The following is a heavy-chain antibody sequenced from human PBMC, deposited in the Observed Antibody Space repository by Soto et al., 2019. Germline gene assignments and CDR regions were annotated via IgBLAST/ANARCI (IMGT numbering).Heavy chain of an antibody. D-gene: IGHD3-10*01. Sequence: GGSLRLSCTASGFTFGDYVMSWVRQAPGKGLEWVGFIRSKAYGGTTEYAASVKGRFTISRDDSKSIAYLQMNSLKTEDTAVYYCTRAPLVRGVIIWYDAFDIWGQGTMVTVSS. J-gene: IGHJ3*02. CDR3: TRAPLVRGVIIWYDAFDI. CDR2: IRSKAYGGTT. CDR1: GFTFGDYV. V-gene: IGHV3-49*04.